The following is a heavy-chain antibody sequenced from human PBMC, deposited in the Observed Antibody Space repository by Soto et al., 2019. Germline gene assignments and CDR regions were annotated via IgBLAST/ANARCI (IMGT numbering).Heavy chain of an antibody. V-gene: IGHV1-2*02. D-gene: IGHD4-17*01. CDR3: AKRTSGTTWGESDY. Sequence: QVQLVQSGAEVKQPGASVKVSCKASGYTFTTHYLHWVRQAPGQGLEWMGSINPNTGDTNYAQKFQGRVTMTTDKSTRTAYMELRRLRSDDTAVYYCAKRTSGTTWGESDYWGQGTLVTVSS. J-gene: IGHJ4*02. CDR1: GYTFTTHY. CDR2: INPNTGDT.